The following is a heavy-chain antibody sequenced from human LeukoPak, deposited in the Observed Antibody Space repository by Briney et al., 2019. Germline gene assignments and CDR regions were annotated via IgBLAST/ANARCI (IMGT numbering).Heavy chain of an antibody. D-gene: IGHD5-24*01. CDR3: AREGEMATQGFDI. CDR1: GYTFTSYY. Sequence: GASVKVPCKASGYTFTSYYMHWVRQAPGQGLEWMGIINPSGGSTSYAQKFQGRVTMTRDTSTSTVYMELSSLRSEDTAVYYCAREGEMATQGFDIWGQGTMVTVSS. J-gene: IGHJ3*02. V-gene: IGHV1-46*01. CDR2: INPSGGST.